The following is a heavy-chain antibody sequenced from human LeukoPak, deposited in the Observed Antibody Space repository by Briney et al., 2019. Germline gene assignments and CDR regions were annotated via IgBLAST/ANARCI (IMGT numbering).Heavy chain of an antibody. CDR1: GGSFSGYY. CDR3: ARGTIYDYVWGSYRYSLYFDY. Sequence: NPSETLSLTCAVYGGSFSGYYWSWIRQPPGKGLEWIGEINHSGSTNYNPSLKSRVTISVDTSKNQFSLKLSSVTAADTAVYYCARGTIYDYVWGSYRYSLYFDYWGQGTLVTVSS. V-gene: IGHV4-34*01. CDR2: INHSGST. D-gene: IGHD3-16*02. J-gene: IGHJ4*02.